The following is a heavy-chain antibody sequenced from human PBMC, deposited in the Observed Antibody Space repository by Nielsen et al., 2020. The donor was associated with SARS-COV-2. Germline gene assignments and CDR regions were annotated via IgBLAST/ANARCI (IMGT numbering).Heavy chain of an antibody. V-gene: IGHV3-33*08. D-gene: IGHD1-14*01. J-gene: IGHJ4*02. CDR2: DGNGI. CDR1: GFTFSNYA. CDR3: ARENNPLGTRSFDY. Sequence: GGSLRLSCAASGFTFSNYAIHWVRQAPGKGLEWVAKDGNGIFYADFVKGRFTVSRDNPKNTLYLQMNSLKDEDTAVYYCARENNPLGTRSFDYWGQGTLVTVSS.